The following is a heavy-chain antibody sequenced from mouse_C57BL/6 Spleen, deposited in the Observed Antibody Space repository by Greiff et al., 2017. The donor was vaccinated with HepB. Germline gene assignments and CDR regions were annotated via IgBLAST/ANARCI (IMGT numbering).Heavy chain of an antibody. CDR2: ISSGGDYI. D-gene: IGHD1-3*01. CDR3: TRADGSGGFAY. V-gene: IGHV5-9-1*02. Sequence: EVKLVESGEGLVKPGGSLKLSCAASGFTFSSYAMSWVRQTPEKRLEWVAYISSGGDYIYYADTVKGRFTISRDNARNTLYLQMSSLKSEDTAMYYCTRADGSGGFAYWGQGTLVTVSA. CDR1: GFTFSSYA. J-gene: IGHJ3*01.